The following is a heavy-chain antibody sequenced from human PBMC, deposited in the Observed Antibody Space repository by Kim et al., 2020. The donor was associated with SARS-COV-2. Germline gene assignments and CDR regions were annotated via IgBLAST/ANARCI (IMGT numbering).Heavy chain of an antibody. J-gene: IGHJ4*02. V-gene: IGHV3-21*01. Sequence: GGSLRLSCAASGFTFSSYSINWVRQAPGKGLEWVSSISSSSSYIYYADSVKGRFTISRDNAKNSLYLQMNSLRAEDTAVYYCARDEYSYGYVFDYWGQGTLVTVSS. D-gene: IGHD5-18*01. CDR2: ISSSSSYI. CDR3: ARDEYSYGYVFDY. CDR1: GFTFSSYS.